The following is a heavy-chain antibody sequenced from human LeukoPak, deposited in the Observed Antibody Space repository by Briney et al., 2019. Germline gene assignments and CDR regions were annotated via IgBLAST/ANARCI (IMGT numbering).Heavy chain of an antibody. Sequence: GGSLRLSCAASGFTFSSYSMNWVRQAPGKGLEWVSSISSSSSYIYYSDSVKGRFSISRDNAKNSLYLQMNSLRAEDTAVYYCAKFGADYSSSWMDYWGQGTLVTVSS. CDR1: GFTFSSYS. D-gene: IGHD6-13*01. J-gene: IGHJ4*02. CDR3: AKFGADYSSSWMDY. CDR2: ISSSSSYI. V-gene: IGHV3-21*01.